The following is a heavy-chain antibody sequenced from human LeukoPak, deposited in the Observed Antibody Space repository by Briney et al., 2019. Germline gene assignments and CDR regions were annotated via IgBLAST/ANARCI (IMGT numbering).Heavy chain of an antibody. J-gene: IGHJ3*02. Sequence: SGTLSLTCAVSGGSISSSHWWSWVRQPPGKGLEWIGETYHSGSTNYNPSLKSRVTISVDKSKNQFSLNLSSVTAADTAVYYCARDLGTGGDAFDIWGQGTMVTVSS. CDR3: ARDLGTGGDAFDI. CDR1: GGSISSSHW. D-gene: IGHD3-10*01. CDR2: TYHSGST. V-gene: IGHV4-4*02.